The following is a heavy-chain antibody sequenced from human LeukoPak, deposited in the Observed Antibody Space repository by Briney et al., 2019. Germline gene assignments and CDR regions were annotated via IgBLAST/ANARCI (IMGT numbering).Heavy chain of an antibody. V-gene: IGHV3-30-3*01. CDR1: GFTYNICA. Sequence: TGGSLRLSCAASGFTYNICAMHWVRQAPGKGLDWVTTISYDGSNKYYADSVRGRFTISRDNSKNTLYLQMNSLRPEDTAVYYCVRGVGLYDSIGYFDYWGQGNLVTVSS. D-gene: IGHD3-22*01. J-gene: IGHJ4*02. CDR3: VRGVGLYDSIGYFDY. CDR2: ISYDGSNK.